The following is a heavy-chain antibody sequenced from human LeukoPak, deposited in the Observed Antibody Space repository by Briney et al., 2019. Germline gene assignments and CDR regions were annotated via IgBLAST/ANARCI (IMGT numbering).Heavy chain of an antibody. V-gene: IGHV3-48*03. CDR2: ISSSGSTI. J-gene: IGHJ5*02. CDR3: ARDIRCSGGSCYTSNWFDP. D-gene: IGHD2-15*01. CDR1: GFTFSSYE. Sequence: PGGSLGLSCAASGFTFSSYEMNWVRQAPGKGLEWVSYISSSGSTIYYADSVKGRFTISRDNAKNSLYLQMNSLRAEDTAVYYCARDIRCSGGSCYTSNWFDPWGQGTLVTVSS.